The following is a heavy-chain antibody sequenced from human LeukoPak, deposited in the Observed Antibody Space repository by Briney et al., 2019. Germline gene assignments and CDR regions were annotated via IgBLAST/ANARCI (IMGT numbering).Heavy chain of an antibody. CDR2: MNPNSGNT. CDR3: GRQGVAAGAYYFDY. CDR1: GYTFTGYD. V-gene: IGHV1-8*01. D-gene: IGHD6-13*01. Sequence: ASVKVSCKASGYTFTGYDINWVRQATGQGLEWMGWMNPNSGNTGYAQKFQGRVTMTRNTSISTAYMELSSLRSEDTAVYYCGRQGVAAGAYYFDYWGQGTLVTVSS. J-gene: IGHJ4*02.